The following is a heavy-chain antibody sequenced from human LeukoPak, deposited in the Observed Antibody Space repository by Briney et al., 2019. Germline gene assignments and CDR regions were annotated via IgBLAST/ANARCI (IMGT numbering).Heavy chain of an antibody. D-gene: IGHD1-26*01. V-gene: IGHV3-53*01. CDR1: GFTVSSYY. CDR2: IYSGGTT. CDR3: ARDWEGRNSGSYNY. J-gene: IGHJ4*02. Sequence: PGGSLRLSCAASGFTVSSYYMSWVRQAPRKGLEWVSVIYSGGTTYYADSVRGRFTISRDISKNILYLQMNSLRAEDTAVYYCARDWEGRNSGSYNYWGQGTLVTVSS.